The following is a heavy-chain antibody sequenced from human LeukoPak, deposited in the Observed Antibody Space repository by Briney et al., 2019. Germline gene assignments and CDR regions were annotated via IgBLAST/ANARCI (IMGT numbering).Heavy chain of an antibody. CDR2: IYYSGST. J-gene: IGHJ4*02. V-gene: IGHV4-31*03. CDR3: ARAGDCSGGSCPDY. Sequence: PSETLSLTCTVSGGSISSGGYYWNWIRQHPGKGLEWIGYIYYSGSTYYNPSLKSRVTISVDTSKNQFSLKLSSVTAADTAVYYCARAGDCSGGSCPDYWGQGTLVTVSS. D-gene: IGHD2-15*01. CDR1: GGSISSGGYY.